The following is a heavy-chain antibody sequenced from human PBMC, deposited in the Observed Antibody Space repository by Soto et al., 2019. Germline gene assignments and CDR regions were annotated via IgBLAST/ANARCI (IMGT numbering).Heavy chain of an antibody. CDR1: GLTFSSYW. CDR2: IKQDGSEK. Sequence: GGSLRLSCAASGLTFSSYWMSWVRQAPGKGLEWVANIKQDGSEKYYVDSVKGRFTISRDNAKNSLYLQMNSLRAEDTAVYYCAREGDSSSWYLYYYYYYYMDVWGKGTTVTVSS. D-gene: IGHD6-13*01. J-gene: IGHJ6*03. V-gene: IGHV3-7*01. CDR3: AREGDSSSWYLYYYYYYYMDV.